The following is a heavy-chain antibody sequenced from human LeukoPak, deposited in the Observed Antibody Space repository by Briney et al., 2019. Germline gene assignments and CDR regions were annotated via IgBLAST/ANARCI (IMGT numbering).Heavy chain of an antibody. J-gene: IGHJ4*02. CDR3: ARFSQYYDSPTHYLDY. CDR1: GGSINNYY. CDR2: IYYTGST. D-gene: IGHD2/OR15-2a*01. Sequence: PSETLSLTCTVSGGSINNYYWSWVRQPPGAGQEWLAYIYYTGSTNYNPSLKTRLTISVDTSKNQFSLRLNSVTAADTAVYYCARFSQYYDSPTHYLDYWGQGILVTVSS. V-gene: IGHV4-59*08.